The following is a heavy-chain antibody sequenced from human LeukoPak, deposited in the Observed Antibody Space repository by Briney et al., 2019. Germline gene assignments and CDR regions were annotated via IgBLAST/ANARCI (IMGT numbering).Heavy chain of an antibody. J-gene: IGHJ6*03. CDR2: ISYDGSNK. Sequence: GGSLRLSCAASGFTLSSYGMHWVRQAPGKGLEWVAVISYDGSNKYYADSVKGRFTISRDNSKNTLYLQMNSLRAEDTAVYYCAKDAYYYGSGSYDYYYYMDVWGKGTTVTVSS. CDR1: GFTLSSYG. CDR3: AKDAYYYGSGSYDYYYYMDV. V-gene: IGHV3-30*18. D-gene: IGHD3-10*01.